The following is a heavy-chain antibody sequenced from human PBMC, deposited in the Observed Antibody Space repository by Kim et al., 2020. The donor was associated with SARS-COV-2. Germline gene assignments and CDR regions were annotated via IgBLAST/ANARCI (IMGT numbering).Heavy chain of an antibody. D-gene: IGHD3-10*01. Sequence: KSRVTISVDTSKNQFSLKLSSVTAADTAVYYCARDSSYYSYYYYYGMDVWGQGTTVTVSS. V-gene: IGHV4-31*02. CDR3: ARDSSYYSYYYYYGMDV. J-gene: IGHJ6*02.